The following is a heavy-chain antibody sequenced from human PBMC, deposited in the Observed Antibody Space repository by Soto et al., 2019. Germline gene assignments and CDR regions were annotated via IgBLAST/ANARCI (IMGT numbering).Heavy chain of an antibody. CDR2: IYYSGST. CDR3: ARVVVGATTWFDP. Sequence: SETLSLTCAVYGGSFSGYYWSWIRQPPGKGLEWIGYIYYSGSTNYNPSLKSRVTISVDTSKNQFSLKLSSVTAADTAVYYCARVVVGATTWFDPWGQGTLVTVS. D-gene: IGHD1-26*01. J-gene: IGHJ5*02. V-gene: IGHV4-59*01. CDR1: GGSFSGYY.